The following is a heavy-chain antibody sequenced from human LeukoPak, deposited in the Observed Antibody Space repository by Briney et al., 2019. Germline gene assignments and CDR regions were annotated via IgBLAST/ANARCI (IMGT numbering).Heavy chain of an antibody. Sequence: PSETLSLTCTVSGGSISSSSYYWGWIRQPPGKGLEWIGRIYTSGSTNYNPSLKSRVTISVDTSKNQFSLKLSSVTAADTAVYYCARSVVRDSSGYLVWYFDLWGRGTLVTVSS. CDR3: ARSVVRDSSGYLVWYFDL. D-gene: IGHD3-22*01. CDR2: IYTSGST. J-gene: IGHJ2*01. CDR1: GGSISSSSYY. V-gene: IGHV4-61*02.